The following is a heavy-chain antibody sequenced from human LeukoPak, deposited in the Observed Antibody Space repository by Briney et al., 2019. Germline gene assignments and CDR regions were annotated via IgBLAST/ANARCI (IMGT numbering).Heavy chain of an antibody. CDR1: GFAFSSYS. V-gene: IGHV3-21*01. J-gene: IGHJ3*02. Sequence: GGSLRLSCAASGFAFSSYSMNWVRQAPGKGLEWVSSISSSSSYIYYADSVKGRFTISRDNAKNSLYLQVNSLRAEDTAVCYCARDRVAAAGGAFDIWGQGTMVTVSS. CDR3: ARDRVAAAGGAFDI. D-gene: IGHD6-13*01. CDR2: ISSSSSYI.